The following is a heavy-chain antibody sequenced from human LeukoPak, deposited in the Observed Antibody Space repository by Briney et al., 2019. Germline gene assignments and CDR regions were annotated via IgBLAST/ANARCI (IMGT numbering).Heavy chain of an antibody. J-gene: IGHJ4*02. Sequence: SETLSLTCTVSGGSISSRSYYWGWIRQPPGKGLEWIGSIYSGSTYYNPSLKSRVTISVDTSKNQFSLKLSSVTAADTAVYYCARVGYYYGSSPPYYFDYWGQGTLVTVSS. CDR2: IYSGST. D-gene: IGHD3-10*01. V-gene: IGHV4-39*07. CDR3: ARVGYYYGSSPPYYFDY. CDR1: GGSISSRSYY.